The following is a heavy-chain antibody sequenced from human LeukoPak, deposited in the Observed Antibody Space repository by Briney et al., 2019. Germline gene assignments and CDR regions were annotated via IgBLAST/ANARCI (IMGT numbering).Heavy chain of an antibody. V-gene: IGHV5-51*01. Sequence: GESLKISCKGSGYRFTNYWIGWVRQMPGKGLEWMGIIYPGDSDTRYSPSFQGQVTISADKSITTAYLQWSSLKASDTAIYYCARQQDGARYDSSSLPRSAFDIWGQGTMVTVSS. CDR2: IYPGDSDT. J-gene: IGHJ3*02. CDR1: GYRFTNYW. D-gene: IGHD3-22*01. CDR3: ARQQDGARYDSSSLPRSAFDI.